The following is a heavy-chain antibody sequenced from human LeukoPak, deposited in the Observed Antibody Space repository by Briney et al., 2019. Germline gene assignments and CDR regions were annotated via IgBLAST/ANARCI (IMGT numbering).Heavy chain of an antibody. CDR2: ISYSGRT. V-gene: IGHV4-59*08. CDR3: ARHERGAENLDY. J-gene: IGHJ4*02. Sequence: SETLSLTCTVSGAXISNYYCSWIRQPPGKGLECIVYISYSGRTNHNPSLKSRVTISADTSKNQFSLKLTSVTAADTAVYYCARHERGAENLDYWGQGTLVTVSS. CDR1: GAXISNYY. D-gene: IGHD1-1*01.